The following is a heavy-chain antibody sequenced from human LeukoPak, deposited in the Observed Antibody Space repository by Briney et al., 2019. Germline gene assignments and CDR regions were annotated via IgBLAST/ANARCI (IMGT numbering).Heavy chain of an antibody. Sequence: GASVKVSCKASGYTFTNYAITWVRQAPGQGLEWMGWISTYNGNTNYAQNLQGRVAMTTDTSTSTAYMELRSLRSDDTAVYYCARVVSSWFDPWGQGTLVTVSS. CDR2: ISTYNGNT. CDR1: GYTFTNYA. CDR3: ARVVSSWFDP. D-gene: IGHD2/OR15-2a*01. J-gene: IGHJ5*02. V-gene: IGHV1-18*01.